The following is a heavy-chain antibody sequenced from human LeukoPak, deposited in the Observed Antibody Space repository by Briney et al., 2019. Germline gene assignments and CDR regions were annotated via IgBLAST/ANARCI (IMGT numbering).Heavy chain of an antibody. V-gene: IGHV3-9*01. CDR1: GFTFDDYA. CDR2: ISWNSGSI. J-gene: IGHJ4*02. D-gene: IGHD3-10*01. Sequence: GRSLRLSCAASGFTFDDYAMHWVRQAPVKGLEWVSGISWNSGSIGYADSVKGRFTISRDNAKNSLYLQMNSLRAEDTALYYCAKDNRGEHYYFDYWGQGTLVTVSS. CDR3: AKDNRGEHYYFDY.